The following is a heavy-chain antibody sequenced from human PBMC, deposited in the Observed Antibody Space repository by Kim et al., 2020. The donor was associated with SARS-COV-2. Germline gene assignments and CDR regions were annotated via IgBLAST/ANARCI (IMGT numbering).Heavy chain of an antibody. CDR3: ARRVDFCNGGSCPRWFDY. Sequence: SETLSLTCTVSGVSIISRSYSWGWIRQPPGKGLEWIGSIYYSGSTYYHPSLKSRVTVSVDTSKSQFSLKLSSVTAADTAVYYCARRVDFCNGGSCPRWFDYWGQGSLVTVSS. V-gene: IGHV4-39*01. J-gene: IGHJ4*02. CDR2: IYYSGST. CDR1: GVSIISRSYS. D-gene: IGHD3-10*01.